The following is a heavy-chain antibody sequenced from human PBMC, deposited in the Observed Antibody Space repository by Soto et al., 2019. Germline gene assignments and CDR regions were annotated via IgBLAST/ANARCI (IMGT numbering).Heavy chain of an antibody. CDR2: ISDGGDLT. D-gene: IGHD3-10*01. V-gene: IGHV3-23*01. J-gene: IGHJ3*02. CDR3: ARRVIGSSRAFDI. Sequence: GGSLRLSCAASGFAFTGHPMSWVRQAPEKGLEWVAGISDGGDLTYNADSVKGRFTISRDNPRNTLYLQMNSLRAEDTAVYYCARRVIGSSRAFDIWGQGTMVTVSS. CDR1: GFAFTGHP.